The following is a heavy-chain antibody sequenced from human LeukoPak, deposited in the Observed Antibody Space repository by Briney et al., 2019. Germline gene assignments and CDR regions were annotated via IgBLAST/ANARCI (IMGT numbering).Heavy chain of an antibody. Sequence: GESLKISCQGSGYSFTSYWIGWVRQMPGKRLEWMGIIYPSDSDTRYNPSFQGQVTISADKSISTAFLHWTSLKASDSAMYYCARSDSSWYSDFDLWGRGTLVTVSS. CDR3: ARSDSSWYSDFDL. D-gene: IGHD2-15*01. CDR1: GYSFTSYW. CDR2: IYPSDSDT. J-gene: IGHJ2*01. V-gene: IGHV5-51*01.